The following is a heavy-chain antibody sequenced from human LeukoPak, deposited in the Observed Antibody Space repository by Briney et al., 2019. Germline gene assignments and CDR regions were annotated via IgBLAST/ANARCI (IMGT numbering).Heavy chain of an antibody. D-gene: IGHD6-13*01. CDR3: ARQIEPGIAAAGPLDP. J-gene: IGHJ5*02. V-gene: IGHV5-51*01. Sequence: GESLKISCKGSGYNFTFYWIGWVRQMPGKGLEWMGNIYPGDSDTRYSPSFQGQVTISADKSISTAYLQWSSLKASDTAMYYCARQIEPGIAAAGPLDPWGQGTLVTVSS. CDR2: IYPGDSDT. CDR1: GYNFTFYW.